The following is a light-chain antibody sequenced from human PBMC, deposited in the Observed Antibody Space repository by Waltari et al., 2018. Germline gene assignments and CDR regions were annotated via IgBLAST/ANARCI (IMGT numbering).Light chain of an antibody. V-gene: IGLV3-27*01. Sequence: FDLTQPSSVSVSPGQTARITCSGDIVTKKYTRGFQQKPGRAPLLLIYQDTARPLGIPERFAGSISGTTLTLTSAGAQFEDEADYHCFSAADDFWVFGGGTKLTVL. CDR1: IVTKKY. J-gene: IGLJ3*02. CDR2: QDT. CDR3: FSAADDFWV.